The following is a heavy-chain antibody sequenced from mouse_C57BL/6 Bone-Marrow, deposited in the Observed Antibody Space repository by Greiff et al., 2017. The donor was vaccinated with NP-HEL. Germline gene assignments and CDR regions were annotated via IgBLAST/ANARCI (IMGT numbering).Heavy chain of an antibody. CDR2: IYPRSGNT. Sequence: VKLVESGAELARPGASVKLSCKASGYTFTSYGISWVKQRTGQGLEWIGEIYPRSGNTYYNEKFKGKATLTADKSSSTAYMELRSLTSEDSAVYFCARWGTTVVGDAMDYWGQGTSVTVSS. CDR3: ARWGTTVVGDAMDY. D-gene: IGHD1-1*01. J-gene: IGHJ4*01. V-gene: IGHV1-81*01. CDR1: GYTFTSYG.